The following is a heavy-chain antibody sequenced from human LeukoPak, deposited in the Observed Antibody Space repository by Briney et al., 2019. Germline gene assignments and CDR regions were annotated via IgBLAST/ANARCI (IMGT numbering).Heavy chain of an antibody. J-gene: IGHJ3*02. V-gene: IGHV1-24*01. CDR3: ATDRYSGSYYSEAFDI. D-gene: IGHD1-26*01. CDR2: FDPEDGET. Sequence: ASVKVSCKASGGTFSSYAISWVRQAPGKGLEWMGGFDPEDGETIYAQKFQGRVTMTEDTSTDTAYMELSSLRSEDTAVYYCATDRYSGSYYSEAFDIWGQGTMVTVSS. CDR1: GGTFSSYA.